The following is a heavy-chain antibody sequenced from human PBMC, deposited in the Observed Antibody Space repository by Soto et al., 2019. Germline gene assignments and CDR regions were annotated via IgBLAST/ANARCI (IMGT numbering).Heavy chain of an antibody. V-gene: IGHV1-18*01. CDR2: ISDHNGDT. CDR1: GYTFSTSG. Sequence: ASVKVSCKASGYTFSTSGITWVRQAPGQGLEWMGWISDHNGDTKYAQKLQGRVTMTTDTSTSTAYMDLRRLRSDATDIYYCARCGDWNYASDCWGQGTLVTVSS. J-gene: IGHJ4*02. CDR3: ARCGDWNYASDC. D-gene: IGHD1-7*01.